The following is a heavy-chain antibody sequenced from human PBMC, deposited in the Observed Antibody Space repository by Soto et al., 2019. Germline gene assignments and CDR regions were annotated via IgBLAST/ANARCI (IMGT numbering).Heavy chain of an antibody. Sequence: PGGSLRLSCAASGFTFSSYAMSWVRQAPGKGLEWVSAISGSGGSTYYADSVKGRFTISRDNSKNTLYLQMNSLRAEDTAVYYCAKDLQPNMKYQLPCFFDYWGQGTLVTVSS. D-gene: IGHD2-2*01. J-gene: IGHJ4*02. CDR2: ISGSGGST. V-gene: IGHV3-23*01. CDR3: AKDLQPNMKYQLPCFFDY. CDR1: GFTFSSYA.